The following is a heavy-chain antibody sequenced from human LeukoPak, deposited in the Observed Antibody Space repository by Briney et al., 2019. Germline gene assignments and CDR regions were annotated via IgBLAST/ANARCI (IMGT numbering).Heavy chain of an antibody. CDR2: ISWNSGSI. J-gene: IGHJ4*02. D-gene: IGHD6-13*01. CDR3: AKGVGSSWYRECIDY. CDR1: GFTFDDYA. Sequence: TGGSLRLSCAASGFTFDDYAMHWVRQAPGKGLEWVSGISWNSGSIGYADSVKGRFTISRDNAKNSLYLQMNSLRAEDTALYYCAKGVGSSWYRECIDYWGQGTLVTVSS. V-gene: IGHV3-9*01.